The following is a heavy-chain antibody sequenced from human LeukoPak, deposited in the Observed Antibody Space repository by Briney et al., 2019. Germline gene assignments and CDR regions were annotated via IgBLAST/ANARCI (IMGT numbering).Heavy chain of an antibody. D-gene: IGHD3-22*01. CDR2: ISPSPDGST. Sequence: GGSLRLSCAASGFTFSSYAMSWVRQAPGKGLEWVSSISPSPDGSTFYADSVKGRFTISRDNSKNTLSLQMNSLRAEDTAVYYCAKYYYGSSTFSFDYWGQGTLVTVSS. CDR1: GFTFSSYA. J-gene: IGHJ4*02. V-gene: IGHV3-23*01. CDR3: AKYYYGSSTFSFDY.